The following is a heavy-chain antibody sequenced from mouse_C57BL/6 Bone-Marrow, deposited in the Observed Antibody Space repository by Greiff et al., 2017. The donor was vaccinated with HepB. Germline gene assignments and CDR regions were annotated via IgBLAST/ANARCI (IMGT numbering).Heavy chain of an antibody. CDR2: ISSGGDYI. CDR1: GFTFSSYA. V-gene: IGHV5-9-1*02. D-gene: IGHD3-2*02. CDR3: TRAPQLRLGPWFAY. J-gene: IGHJ3*01. Sequence: DEHLVESGEGLVKPGGSLKLSCAASGFTFSSYAMSWVRQTPEKRLEWVAYISSGGDYIYYADTVKGRFTISRDKARNTLYLQMSSLKSEDTAMYYCTRAPQLRLGPWFAYWGQGTLVTVSA.